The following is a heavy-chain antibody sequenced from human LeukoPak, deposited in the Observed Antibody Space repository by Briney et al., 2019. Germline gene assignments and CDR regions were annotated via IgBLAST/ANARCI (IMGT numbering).Heavy chain of an antibody. Sequence: TGGSLRLSCAVSGFTFSDAWMSWVRQAPGKGLEWVSNIKQDGSEKYYVDSVKGRFTISRDNAKNSLYLQMNSLRAEDTAVYYCAAAAHDAFDIWGQGTMVTVSS. CDR1: GFTFSDAW. CDR2: IKQDGSEK. CDR3: AAAAHDAFDI. V-gene: IGHV3-7*01. D-gene: IGHD6-13*01. J-gene: IGHJ3*02.